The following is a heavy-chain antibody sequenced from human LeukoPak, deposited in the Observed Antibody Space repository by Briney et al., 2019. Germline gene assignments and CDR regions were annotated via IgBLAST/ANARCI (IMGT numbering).Heavy chain of an antibody. D-gene: IGHD3-22*01. J-gene: IGHJ4*02. CDR1: GFTFSSYA. V-gene: IGHV3-23*01. Sequence: GGSLRLSCAASGFTFSSYAMSWVRQAPGKGLERVSAITGSGDTTNYADSVKGRFTISRDNSKNTLYLQMDSLRAEDTAIYYCAKNYYYDGTGHRPTYNYRGQGTLVTVSS. CDR3: AKNYYYDGTGHRPTYNY. CDR2: ITGSGDTT.